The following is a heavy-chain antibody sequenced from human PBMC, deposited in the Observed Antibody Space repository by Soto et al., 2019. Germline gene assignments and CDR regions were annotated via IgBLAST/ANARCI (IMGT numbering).Heavy chain of an antibody. CDR3: TTGVSNGYYHFDY. CDR1: GFTFSNAW. J-gene: IGHJ4*02. V-gene: IGHV3-15*01. D-gene: IGHD3-22*01. Sequence: PGGSLRLSCAASGFTFSNAWMSWVRQAPGKGLEWVGRIKGEADGGTTDYAAPVKGRITISRDHSKDTLYLQMNSLKTEYTAVYCCTTGVSNGYYHFDYWGQGTPVTVSS. CDR2: IKGEADGGTT.